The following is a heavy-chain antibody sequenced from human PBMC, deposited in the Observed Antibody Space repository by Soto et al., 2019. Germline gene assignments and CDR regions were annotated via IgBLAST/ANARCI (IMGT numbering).Heavy chain of an antibody. CDR3: ARTRIAARAGGFDY. J-gene: IGHJ4*02. D-gene: IGHD6-6*01. CDR2: IVVGSGNT. V-gene: IGHV1-58*01. CDR1: VFTFTSSA. Sequence: SVKVSCKASVFTFTSSAVQWVRQARGQRLEWIGWIVVGSGNTNYAQKFQERVTITRDMSTSTAYMELSSLRSEDTAVYYCARTRIAARAGGFDYWGQGTLVTSPQ.